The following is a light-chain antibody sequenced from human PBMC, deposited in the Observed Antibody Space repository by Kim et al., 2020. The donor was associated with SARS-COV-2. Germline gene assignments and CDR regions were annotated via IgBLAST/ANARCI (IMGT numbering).Light chain of an antibody. Sequence: SASVGYSVPITCRASQSINSWLALYQQQPGTAPKLLIYDASSLQSWVPPRFSGRGSGTEFTLTISSLQPDDFASYYCHQYQRYPYTFGQGTKLEI. CDR3: HQYQRYPYT. V-gene: IGKV1-5*01. J-gene: IGKJ2*01. CDR1: QSINSW. CDR2: DAS.